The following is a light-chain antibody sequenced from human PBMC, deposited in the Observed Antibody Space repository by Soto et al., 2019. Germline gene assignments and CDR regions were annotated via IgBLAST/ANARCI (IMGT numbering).Light chain of an antibody. CDR1: SGHSTYI. CDR3: ETWYSNNHKV. V-gene: IGLV4-60*02. Sequence: QLVLTQSSSASASLGSSVKLTCILSSGHSTYIIAWHQQQPGKAPRFLMTLDRSGSYNRGSGVPDRFSGSSSGAERYLTISNLQFEDEGDYYCETWYSNNHKVFGGGTKLTVL. CDR2: LDRSGSY. J-gene: IGLJ3*02.